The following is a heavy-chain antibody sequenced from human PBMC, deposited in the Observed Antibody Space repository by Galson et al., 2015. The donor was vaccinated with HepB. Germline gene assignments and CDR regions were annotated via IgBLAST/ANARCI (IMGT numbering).Heavy chain of an antibody. D-gene: IGHD1-26*01. Sequence: SLRLSCAASGFTFSSYAMSWVRQAPGKGLEWVSAISGSGGSTYYADSVKGRFTISRDNSKNTLYLQMNSLRAEDTAVYYCAKFLYSGSYLKSQRADAFDIWGQGTMVTVSS. CDR1: GFTFSSYA. CDR2: ISGSGGST. V-gene: IGHV3-23*01. J-gene: IGHJ3*02. CDR3: AKFLYSGSYLKSQRADAFDI.